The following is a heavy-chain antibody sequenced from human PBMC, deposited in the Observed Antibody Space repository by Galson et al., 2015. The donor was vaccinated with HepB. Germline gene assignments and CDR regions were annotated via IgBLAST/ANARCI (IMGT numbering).Heavy chain of an antibody. V-gene: IGHV1-46*04. Sequence: SVKVSCKASGYTFTDYYIHWVRQAPGQGLEWMGIINCNGGSTTYPQSLEGRITMTRDTSTNTVYMELSDLKSEDTAVYYCAKGLGWRNWFDPWGQGTVVTVSS. CDR3: AKGLGWRNWFDP. D-gene: IGHD6-19*01. CDR1: GYTFTDYY. J-gene: IGHJ5*02. CDR2: INCNGGST.